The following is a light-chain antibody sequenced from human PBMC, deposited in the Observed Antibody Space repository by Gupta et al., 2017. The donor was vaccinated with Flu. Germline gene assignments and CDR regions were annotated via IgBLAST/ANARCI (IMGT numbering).Light chain of an antibody. CDR2: TAS. J-gene: IGKJ1*01. Sequence: DIQMTQSQSYLSASVGDRVTITCRASQGIGTWLVWYQQKPGQAPRLLMFTASTLQSGVPARFSGDGSGTHFTLTITNLQPEDFATYYCQQTDKFPKTFGQGTKVDIK. CDR1: QGIGTW. CDR3: QQTDKFPKT. V-gene: IGKV1-12*01.